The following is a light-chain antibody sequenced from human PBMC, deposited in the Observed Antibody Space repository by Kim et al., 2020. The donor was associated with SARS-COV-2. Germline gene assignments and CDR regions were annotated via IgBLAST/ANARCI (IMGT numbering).Light chain of an antibody. V-gene: IGKV4-1*01. CDR1: QSVLYSSNNKNY. J-gene: IGKJ2*01. CDR2: WAS. Sequence: DIVMTQSPDSLAVSLGERATINCKSSQSVLYSSNNKNYLAWYQQKPGQPPKLLIYWASTRDSGVPDRFSGSGSGTDFTLTISSLQAEDVAVYYCPQYYSTPYTFGQGTKLEI. CDR3: PQYYSTPYT.